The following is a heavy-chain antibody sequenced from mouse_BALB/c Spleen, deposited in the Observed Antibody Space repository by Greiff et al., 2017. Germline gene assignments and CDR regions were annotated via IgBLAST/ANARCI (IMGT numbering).Heavy chain of an antibody. Sequence: QVQLKQPGAELVRPGASVKLSCKASGYTFTSYWINWVKQRPGQGLEWIGNIYPSDSYTNYNQKFKDKATLTVDKSSSTAYMQLSSPTSEDSAVYYCTRLGLRDAMDYWGQGTSVTVSS. CDR1: GYTFTSYW. CDR3: TRLGLRDAMDY. J-gene: IGHJ4*01. CDR2: IYPSDSYT. D-gene: IGHD1-1*01. V-gene: IGHV1-69*02.